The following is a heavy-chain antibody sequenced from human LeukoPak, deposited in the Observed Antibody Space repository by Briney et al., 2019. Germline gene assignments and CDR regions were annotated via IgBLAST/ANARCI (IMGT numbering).Heavy chain of an antibody. J-gene: IGHJ5*02. CDR2: INPNSGVT. CDR1: GHTFTTYY. Sequence: ASVKVSCKASGHTFTTYYIHWVRQAPGQGLEWMGLINPNSGVTNYAQEFQGRVTMTRDTSITTAYMELKRLRPDDTAVYYCATAITMIVKWFDPWGQGTLVTVSS. CDR3: ATAITMIVKWFDP. V-gene: IGHV1-2*02. D-gene: IGHD3-22*01.